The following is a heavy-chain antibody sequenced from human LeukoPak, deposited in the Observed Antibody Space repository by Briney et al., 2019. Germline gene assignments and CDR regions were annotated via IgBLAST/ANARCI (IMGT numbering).Heavy chain of an antibody. D-gene: IGHD6-19*01. CDR2: TYYRSKWYN. CDR1: GDSVSSNSAA. CDR3: ARGSGIAALGIAVAPSGYYFDY. V-gene: IGHV6-1*01. J-gene: IGHJ4*02. Sequence: SQTLSLTCAISGDSVSSNSAAWNWIRQSPSRGLEWLGRTYYRSKWYNDYAVSVKSRITINPDTSKNQFSLQLNSVTPEDTAVYYCARGSGIAALGIAVAPSGYYFDYWGQGTLVTVSS.